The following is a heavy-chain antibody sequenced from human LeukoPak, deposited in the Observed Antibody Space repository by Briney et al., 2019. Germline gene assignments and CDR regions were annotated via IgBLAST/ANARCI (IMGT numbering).Heavy chain of an antibody. Sequence: GGSLRLSCAASGFTFSDYRMHWVRQVPGKGLVWVSRINDDGRSTSEAVSVKGRFTISRDNAKNTLYLQMNSLRVEDTAIYYCARSAAGLDYWGQGTLVTVSS. CDR2: INDDGRST. J-gene: IGHJ4*02. D-gene: IGHD6-13*01. CDR3: ARSAAGLDY. CDR1: GFTFSDYR. V-gene: IGHV3-74*01.